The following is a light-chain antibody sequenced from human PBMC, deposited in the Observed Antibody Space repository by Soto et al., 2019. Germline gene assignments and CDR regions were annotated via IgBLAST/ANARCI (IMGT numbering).Light chain of an antibody. V-gene: IGKV3-20*01. CDR3: QQYGSSPLT. CDR1: QSVTGSF. J-gene: IGKJ1*01. CDR2: GAS. Sequence: EIVLTQSPGTLSLSPGERATLSCRASQSVTGSFIAWFQQRSGQAPRLLIYGASSRATGISDRFSGSGSGTDFTLTISRLEPEDCAVYYCQQYGSSPLTFGQGTKVEIK.